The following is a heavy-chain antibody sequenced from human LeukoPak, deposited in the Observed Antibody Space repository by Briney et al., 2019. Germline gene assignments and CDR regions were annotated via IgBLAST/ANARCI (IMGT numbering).Heavy chain of an antibody. CDR1: GYTFTNYY. J-gene: IGHJ3*02. CDR3: ARGRTMEGYTPPFEI. D-gene: IGHD4/OR15-4a*01. CDR2: IDPNTGDT. Sequence: ASVKVSCKASGYTFTNYYMHWVRQAPGQGLEWMGWIDPNTGDTNYSQNVQGRATMTRDTSINTAYMEFTSLGSDDTAVYYCARGRTMEGYTPPFEIWGQGTMVTVSS. V-gene: IGHV1-2*02.